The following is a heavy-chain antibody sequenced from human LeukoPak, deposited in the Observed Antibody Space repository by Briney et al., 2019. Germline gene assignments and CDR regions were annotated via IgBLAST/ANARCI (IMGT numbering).Heavy chain of an antibody. D-gene: IGHD3-3*01. Sequence: GSLRLSCAASGFTFSSYWMSWVRQAPGKGLEWVANIKQDGSEKYYVDSVKGRFTISRDNAKNSLYLQMNNLRAEDTAVYYCARDLERFLDPYYFDYWGQGTLVTVSS. CDR2: IKQDGSEK. J-gene: IGHJ4*02. CDR1: GFTFSSYW. V-gene: IGHV3-7*01. CDR3: ARDLERFLDPYYFDY.